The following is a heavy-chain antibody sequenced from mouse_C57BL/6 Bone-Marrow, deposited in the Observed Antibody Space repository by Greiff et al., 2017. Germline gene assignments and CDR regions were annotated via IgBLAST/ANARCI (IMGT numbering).Heavy chain of an antibody. CDR1: GFSLTSYG. CDR2: IWRGGST. CDR3: APLGPWFAY. V-gene: IGHV2-5*01. Sequence: VQLKQSGPGLVQPSQSLSITCTVSGFSLTSYGVHWVRQSPGKGLEWMGVIWRGGSTDYNAALMSSLSITKDNSKIQVFFKMNSLQADDAAIYYCAPLGPWFAYWGQGTLVTVSA. J-gene: IGHJ3*01. D-gene: IGHD4-1*01.